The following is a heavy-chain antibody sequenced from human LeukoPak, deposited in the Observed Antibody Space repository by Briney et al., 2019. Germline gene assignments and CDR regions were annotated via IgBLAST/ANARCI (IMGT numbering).Heavy chain of an antibody. CDR1: GFTFSSYS. CDR3: ARAVVTPQFVFDP. V-gene: IGHV3-66*02. J-gene: IGHJ5*02. Sequence: GGSLRLSCAASGFTFSSYSMNWVRQAPGKGLEWVSFIYSGGHTYYPDSVKGRFIISRDPSDNTVYLQMNSLRAEDSAVYYCARAVVTPQFVFDPWGQGTLVTVSS. CDR2: IYSGGHT. D-gene: IGHD4-23*01.